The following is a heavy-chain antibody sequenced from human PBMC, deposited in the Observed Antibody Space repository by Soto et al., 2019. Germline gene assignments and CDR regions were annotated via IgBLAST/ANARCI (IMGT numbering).Heavy chain of an antibody. J-gene: IGHJ6*02. CDR1: GFTFSSYA. D-gene: IGHD3-3*01. CDR3: AGRRVEYYDFWSGPVYYYYGMDV. V-gene: IGHV3-23*01. CDR2: ISGSGGST. Sequence: GGSLRLSCAASGFTFSSYAMIWVRQAPGKGLEWVSAISGSGGSTYYADSVKGRFTISRDNSKNTLYLQMNSLRAEDTAVYYCAGRRVEYYDFWSGPVYYYYGMDVWGQGTTVTVSS.